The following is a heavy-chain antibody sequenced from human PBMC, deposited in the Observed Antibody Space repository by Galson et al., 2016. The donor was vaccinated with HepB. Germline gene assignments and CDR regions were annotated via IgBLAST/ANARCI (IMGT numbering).Heavy chain of an antibody. J-gene: IGHJ4*02. CDR2: INYAGSP. CDR1: GVSMSTSY. CDR3: ARHTSTRGAFDY. Sequence: VSGVSMSTSYWGWIRQPPGKGLEWIASINYAGSPYYNPSLKDRVTISVDTSKNQFSLKVSSVTAADTAVYYCARHTSTRGAFDYWGQGRLVTVSS. V-gene: IGHV4-39*01. D-gene: IGHD4/OR15-4a*01.